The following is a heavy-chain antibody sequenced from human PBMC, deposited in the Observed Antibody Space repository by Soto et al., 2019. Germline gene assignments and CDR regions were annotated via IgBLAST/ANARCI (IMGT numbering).Heavy chain of an antibody. D-gene: IGHD2-8*01. J-gene: IGHJ4*02. CDR3: TKEATNHYDS. CDR2: VYPSDSDA. Sequence: GESRKISCQVTGYRFSSYCLGWVCQKLGGDLECFGDVYPSDSDARYSPAVEGQVTISADNSINTAYLQLLNLNASDTAIYDCTKEATNHYDSWGKGTRVTVSS. CDR1: GYRFSSYC. V-gene: IGHV5-51*01.